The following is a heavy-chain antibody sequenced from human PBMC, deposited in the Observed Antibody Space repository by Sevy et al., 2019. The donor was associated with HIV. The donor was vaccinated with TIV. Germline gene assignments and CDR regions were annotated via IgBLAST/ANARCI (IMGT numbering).Heavy chain of an antibody. CDR1: GFTFSNYA. J-gene: IGHJ4*02. D-gene: IGHD6-19*01. Sequence: GGSLRLSCATSGFTFSNYAIHWVRQAPGKGLEWVSSIFSDGINKYYADSVKGRFTISRDISGNTVFLQMNSLRVEDTAVYYCARESGSDWYLDYWGQGTLVTVSS. V-gene: IGHV3-33*01. CDR3: ARESGSDWYLDY. CDR2: IFSDGINK.